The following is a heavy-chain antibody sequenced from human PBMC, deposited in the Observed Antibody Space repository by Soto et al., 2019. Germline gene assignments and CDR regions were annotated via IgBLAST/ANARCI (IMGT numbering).Heavy chain of an antibody. Sequence: QVQLVESGGGVVQPVRSLRLSCAASGFTFSSYGMHWVRQAPGKGLEWVAVIWYDGSNKYYADSVKGRFTISRDNSKNTLYLQMNSLRAEDTAVYYCARDAGAFDIWGQGTMVTVSS. J-gene: IGHJ3*02. D-gene: IGHD3-10*01. V-gene: IGHV3-33*01. CDR1: GFTFSSYG. CDR3: ARDAGAFDI. CDR2: IWYDGSNK.